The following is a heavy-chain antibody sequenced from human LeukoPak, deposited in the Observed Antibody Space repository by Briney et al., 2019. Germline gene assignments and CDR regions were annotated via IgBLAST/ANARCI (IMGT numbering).Heavy chain of an antibody. Sequence: GGSLRLSCAASGFTFSSYVMHWVRQAPGKGLEWVAIISYDGSNEYYADSVKGRFTISRDNSKNTLYLQMNSLRAADTAVYYCAKGSGRIMITFGPDYWGQGTLVTVSS. D-gene: IGHD3-16*01. CDR3: AKGSGRIMITFGPDY. V-gene: IGHV3-30*04. J-gene: IGHJ4*02. CDR1: GFTFSSYV. CDR2: ISYDGSNE.